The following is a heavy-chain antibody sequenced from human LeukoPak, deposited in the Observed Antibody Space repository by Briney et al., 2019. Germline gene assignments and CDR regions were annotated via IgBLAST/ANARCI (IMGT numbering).Heavy chain of an antibody. J-gene: IGHJ4*02. CDR2: IAPSVDTT. CDR3: VREESGGYFDY. Sequence: ASVKVSCKASGYTFTNYLLHWVRQAPGQGLEWVGRIAPSVDTTNYAQKFRDRVTMTRDTSTSTAYMELSSLRSEDTAVYHCVREESGGYFDYWGQGTLVTVSS. D-gene: IGHD2-8*02. V-gene: IGHV1-46*01. CDR1: GYTFTNYL.